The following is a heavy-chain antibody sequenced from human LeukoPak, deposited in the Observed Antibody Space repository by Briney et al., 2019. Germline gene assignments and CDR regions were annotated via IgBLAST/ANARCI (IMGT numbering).Heavy chain of an antibody. J-gene: IGHJ6*02. Sequence: SETLSLTCAVYGGSFSAYYWSWIRQSPGKGLEWIGEMNHSGSTNYNPSLKSRVTISVDTFKNQFSLKLSSVTAADTAVYYCARLFLAAYGMDVWGQGTTVTVSS. CDR1: GGSFSAYY. CDR3: ARLFLAAYGMDV. D-gene: IGHD2-21*01. V-gene: IGHV4-34*01. CDR2: MNHSGST.